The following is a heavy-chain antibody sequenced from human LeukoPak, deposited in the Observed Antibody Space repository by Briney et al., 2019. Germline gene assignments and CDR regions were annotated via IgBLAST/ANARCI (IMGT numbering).Heavy chain of an antibody. CDR2: IGGRGGST. Sequence: GGSLRLSCAASGFRFSDFTMTWVRQAPGKGPDWVSAIGGRGGSTYYADSLGGRFTISRDNSKDVVYLQMNSLKVEDTATYYCGKEGGAWGQGTKVTVSS. J-gene: IGHJ5*02. CDR3: GKEGGA. CDR1: GFRFSDFT. D-gene: IGHD3-16*01. V-gene: IGHV3-23*01.